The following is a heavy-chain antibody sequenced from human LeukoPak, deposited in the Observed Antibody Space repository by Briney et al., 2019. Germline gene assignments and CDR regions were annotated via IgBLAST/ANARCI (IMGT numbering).Heavy chain of an antibody. J-gene: IGHJ4*02. D-gene: IGHD3-10*01. CDR3: ASRNSGSYSQLDY. CDR2: IYYSGST. Sequence: SQTLSLTCTVSGGSISSGDYYWSWIRQPPGKGLEWIGYIYYSGSTYYNPSLKSRVTISVDTSKNQFSLKLSSVTAADTAVYYCASRNSGSYSQLDYWGQGTMVTVSS. V-gene: IGHV4-30-4*08. CDR1: GGSISSGDYY.